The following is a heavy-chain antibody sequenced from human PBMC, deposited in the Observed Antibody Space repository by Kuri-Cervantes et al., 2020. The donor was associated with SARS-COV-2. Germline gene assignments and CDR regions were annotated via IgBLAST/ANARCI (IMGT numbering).Heavy chain of an antibody. J-gene: IGHJ3*02. CDR3: ARDRSSNWFSTRVAFDI. D-gene: IGHD6-13*01. CDR1: GFTFSSYS. Sequence: GESLKISCAASGFTFSSYSINRVRQAPGKGLEWVSSISSSTSYIYYEDSVKGRFTISRDNAKNSLYLQMNSLRAEDTAIYYCARDRSSNWFSTRVAFDIWGQGTMVTVSS. V-gene: IGHV3-21*01. CDR2: ISSSTSYI.